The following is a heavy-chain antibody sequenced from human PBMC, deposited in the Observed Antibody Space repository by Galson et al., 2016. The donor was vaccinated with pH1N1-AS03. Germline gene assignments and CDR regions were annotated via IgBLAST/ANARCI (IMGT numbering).Heavy chain of an antibody. J-gene: IGHJ4*02. D-gene: IGHD3-22*01. Sequence: SLRLSCAASGLTISKYGMHWVRQAPGKGLEWMAIIWNDGGTTHYADSVKGRFTISRDNSKNTLYLQMNSLRGEDTAVYYCVRDDDSSGYYPDSWGRGTLVTVSS. CDR1: GLTISKYG. V-gene: IGHV3-33*01. CDR2: IWNDGGTT. CDR3: VRDDDSSGYYPDS.